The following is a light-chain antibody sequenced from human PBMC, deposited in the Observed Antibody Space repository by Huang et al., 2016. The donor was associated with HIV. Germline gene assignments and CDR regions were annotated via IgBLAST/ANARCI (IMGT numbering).Light chain of an antibody. CDR3: QQYGSSPLFT. J-gene: IGKJ3*01. V-gene: IGKV3-20*01. CDR2: GAS. Sequence: EIVLTQSPGTLSLSPGERAILSCRASQSISSSYLAWYQQKPGQAPRLLVYGASSRAAGIPDRFSGSGSGTDFTLTINRLEPEDFAVYYCQQYGSSPLFTFGPGTKVDIK. CDR1: QSISSSY.